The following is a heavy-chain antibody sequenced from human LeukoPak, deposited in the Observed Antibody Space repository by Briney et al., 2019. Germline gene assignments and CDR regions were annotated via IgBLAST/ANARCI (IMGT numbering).Heavy chain of an antibody. CDR1: GFTFSSFG. D-gene: IGHD3-22*01. V-gene: IGHV3-30*18. CDR2: ISYDGSLK. J-gene: IGHJ4*02. CDR3: AKETYDSSGYYFAYFDY. Sequence: GGSLRLSCAASGFTFSSFGMHWVRQAPGKGLEWVAIISYDGSLKYYADSVKGRFTISRDNSKNTLYLQISSLRVDDTAVYYCAKETYDSSGYYFAYFDYWGQGTLVTVSA.